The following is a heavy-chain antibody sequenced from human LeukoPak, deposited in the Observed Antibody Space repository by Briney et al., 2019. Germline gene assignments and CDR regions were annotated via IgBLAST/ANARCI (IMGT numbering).Heavy chain of an antibody. J-gene: IGHJ6*04. CDR1: GYTLTELS. CDR3: ATSLVVVPAATGGEYYYYGMDV. V-gene: IGHV1-24*01. CDR2: FDPEDGET. Sequence: ASVTVSFKVSGYTLTELSMHWVRQAPGKGLEGMGGFDPEDGETIYAQKFQGRVTMTEDTSTDTAYMELSSLRSEDTAVYYCATSLVVVPAATGGEYYYYGMDVWGKGTTVTVSS. D-gene: IGHD2-2*01.